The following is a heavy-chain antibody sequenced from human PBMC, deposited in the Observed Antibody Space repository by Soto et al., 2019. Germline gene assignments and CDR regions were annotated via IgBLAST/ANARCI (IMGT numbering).Heavy chain of an antibody. Sequence: GGSLRLSCAASGFTFSSYGMHWVRQAPGKGLEWVAVISYDGSNRYYADSVKGRFTISRDNSKNTLYLQMNSLRAEDTAVYYCAKDRTPLTVTTVDYWGQGTLVTVSS. CDR2: ISYDGSNR. V-gene: IGHV3-30*18. CDR3: AKDRTPLTVTTVDY. CDR1: GFTFSSYG. J-gene: IGHJ4*02. D-gene: IGHD4-17*01.